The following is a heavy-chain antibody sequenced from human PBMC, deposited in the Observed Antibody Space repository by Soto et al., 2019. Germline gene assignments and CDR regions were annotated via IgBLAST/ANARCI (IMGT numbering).Heavy chain of an antibody. CDR3: AREGAVDTAMGGDFDY. J-gene: IGHJ4*02. Sequence: PSETLSLTCAVSGYSISSGYYWGWIRQPPGKGLEWIGSIYHSGSTYYNPSLKSRVTISVDTSKNQFSLKLSSVTAADTAVYYCAREGAVDTAMGGDFDYWGQGTPVTVSS. CDR1: GYSISSGYY. D-gene: IGHD5-18*01. CDR2: IYHSGST. V-gene: IGHV4-38-2*02.